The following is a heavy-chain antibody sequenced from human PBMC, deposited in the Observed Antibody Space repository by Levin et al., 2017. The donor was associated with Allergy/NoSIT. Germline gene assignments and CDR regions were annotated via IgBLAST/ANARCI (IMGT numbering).Heavy chain of an antibody. Sequence: SETLSLTCTVSGGSISSGGYYWSWIRQHPGKGLEWIGYIYYSGSTYYNPSLKSRVTISVDTSKNQFSLKLSSVTAADTAVYYCARASEQQLPVTYYYYYYMDVWGKGTTVTVSS. V-gene: IGHV4-31*03. J-gene: IGHJ6*03. CDR2: IYYSGST. CDR3: ARASEQQLPVTYYYYYYMDV. D-gene: IGHD6-13*01. CDR1: GGSISSGGYY.